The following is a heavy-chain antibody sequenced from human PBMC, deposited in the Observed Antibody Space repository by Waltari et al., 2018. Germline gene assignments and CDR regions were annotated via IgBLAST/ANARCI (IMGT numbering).Heavy chain of an antibody. D-gene: IGHD2-15*01. V-gene: IGHV1-69*08. CDR1: GGTFSSYA. J-gene: IGHJ5*02. CDR2: IIPIFGTA. Sequence: QVQLVQSGAEVKKPGSSVTVSCKASGGTFSSYAISWVRQAPGPGLEWMGRIIPIFGTANYAQKFQGRVTMTADKSTSTAYMELSSLRSEDTAVYYWASMPYCSGGSCYTNWFDPWGQGTLVTVSS. CDR3: ASMPYCSGGSCYTNWFDP.